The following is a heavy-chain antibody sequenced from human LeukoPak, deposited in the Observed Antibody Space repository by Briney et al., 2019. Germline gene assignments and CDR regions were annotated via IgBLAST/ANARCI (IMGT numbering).Heavy chain of an antibody. CDR2: IIPIFGTA. Sequence: GASVKVSCKASGGTFSSYAISWVRQAPGQGLEWMGGIIPIFGTANYAQKFQGRVTITADESTSTAYMELSSLRSEDTAVYYCATTSDQWLVGYFDLWGRGTLVTVSS. D-gene: IGHD6-19*01. CDR1: GGTFSSYA. CDR3: ATTSDQWLVGYFDL. J-gene: IGHJ2*01. V-gene: IGHV1-69*13.